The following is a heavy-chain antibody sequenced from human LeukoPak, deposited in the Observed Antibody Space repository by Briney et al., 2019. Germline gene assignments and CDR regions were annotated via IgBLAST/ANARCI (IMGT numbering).Heavy chain of an antibody. J-gene: IGHJ6*02. CDR1: GDSISSYY. D-gene: IGHD1-1*01. CDR2: IYYRGFT. Sequence: SEALSLTCSVSGDSISSYYWSWIRQPPGKGMEWLGYIYYRGFTNYNPSHKSRVTLSVDTSKNQFSLKLSSVTAADTAVYYWARGPIKVQLERLDYYCMDVWGQGTTVTVSS. CDR3: ARGPIKVQLERLDYYCMDV. V-gene: IGHV4-59*01.